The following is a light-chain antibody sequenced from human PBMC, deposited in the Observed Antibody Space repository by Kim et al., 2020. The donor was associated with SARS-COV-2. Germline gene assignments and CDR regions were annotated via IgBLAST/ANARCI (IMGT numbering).Light chain of an antibody. CDR1: QSVSPS. CDR3: QQSHDFPYN. J-gene: IGKJ2*01. CDR2: AVS. V-gene: IGKV1-39*01. Sequence: DIQMTQSPSSLSASVGDRVTITCRASQSVSPSLNWYQQRPGEAPQLLIYAVSNLQSGVPSRFSGSGSGTDFTLTISSLQPEDFAIYYCQQSHDFPYNFGQGTKLEI.